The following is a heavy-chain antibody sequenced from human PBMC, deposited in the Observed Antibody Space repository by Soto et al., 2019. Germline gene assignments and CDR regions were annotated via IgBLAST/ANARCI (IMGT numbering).Heavy chain of an antibody. CDR3: ARDSPPVDY. CDR2: IIPILGIA. V-gene: IGHV1-69*04. J-gene: IGHJ4*02. CDR1: GYTFTRSG. Sequence: SVKVSCKASGYTFTRSGISWVRQAPGQGLEWMGRIIPILGIANYAQKFQGRVTITADKSTSTAYMELSSLRSEDTAVYYCARDSPPVDYWGQGTLVTVSS.